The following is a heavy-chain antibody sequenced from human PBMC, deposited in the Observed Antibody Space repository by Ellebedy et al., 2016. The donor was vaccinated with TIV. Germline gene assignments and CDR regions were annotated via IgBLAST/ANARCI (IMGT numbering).Heavy chain of an antibody. J-gene: IGHJ4*02. D-gene: IGHD3-3*01. V-gene: IGHV4-34*01. CDR1: GESFSGYY. CDR3: ARGASYYDFWTGYLYYFDY. CDR2: INHSGST. Sequence: SETLSLTCAVYGESFSGYYWSWIRQPPGKGLEWIGEINHSGSTNYNPSLKSRVTISVDTSKNQFSLKLSSVTAADTAVYYCARGASYYDFWTGYLYYFDYWGQGTLVTVSS.